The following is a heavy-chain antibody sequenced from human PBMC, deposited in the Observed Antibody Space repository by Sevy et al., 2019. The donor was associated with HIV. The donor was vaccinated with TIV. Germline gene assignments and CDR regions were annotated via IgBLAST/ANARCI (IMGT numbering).Heavy chain of an antibody. V-gene: IGHV4-4*07. D-gene: IGHD3-3*01. CDR1: GDSISNHY. CDR2: IYDSGSA. CDR3: ARDRVTISGVTIDYYFDY. Sequence: SETLSLTCTVSGDSISNHYWSWIQQPAGKGLEWMGRIYDSGSATYNPSLESRVTMSADTTKNQLSLKLNSVTAADTAVYYCARDRVTISGVTIDYYFDYWGQGTLVTVSS. J-gene: IGHJ4*02.